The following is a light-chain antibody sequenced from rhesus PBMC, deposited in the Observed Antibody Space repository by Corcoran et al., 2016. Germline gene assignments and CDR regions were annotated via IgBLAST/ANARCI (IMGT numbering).Light chain of an antibody. Sequence: DIQMTQSPSSLSASVGDKVTITCRASQGISSWLAWYPQKPGKAPKLLIYAASSLQSGVPSRFSGRGSGTDYTLTISSLQPEDFATYYCQQGYNTPLTFGGGTKVEIK. J-gene: IGKJ4*01. CDR3: QQGYNTPLT. CDR1: QGISSW. V-gene: IGKV1-18*01. CDR2: AAS.